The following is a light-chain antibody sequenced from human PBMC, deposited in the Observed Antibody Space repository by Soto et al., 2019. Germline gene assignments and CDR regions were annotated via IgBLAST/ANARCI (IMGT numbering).Light chain of an antibody. V-gene: IGKV1-5*03. CDR2: KAS. J-gene: IGKJ2*01. Sequence: DIQMTQSPSTLSASVGDRVTITCRASQSISSWLAWYQQKPGKAPKPLIYKASSLESGVPLRFSGSGSGTQFTLPIRTLQPDDFATYYCQQYNSYPRTFGQGTTLEIK. CDR3: QQYNSYPRT. CDR1: QSISSW.